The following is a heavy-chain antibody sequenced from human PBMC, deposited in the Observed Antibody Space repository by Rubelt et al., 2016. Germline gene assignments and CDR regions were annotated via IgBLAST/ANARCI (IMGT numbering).Heavy chain of an antibody. J-gene: IGHJ4*02. Sequence: QLQLQESGPGLVKPSETLSLTCTVSGGSISSSSYYWGWIRQPPGKGLEWIGSIYYSGSTYYNPSLKSRVTISVDTSKNQFSVNVSVGTAADTAVEYCARTYYYDSSGPLDYWGQGTRVTVSA. CDR3: ARTYYYDSSGPLDY. CDR2: IYYSGST. CDR1: GGSISSSSYY. V-gene: IGHV4-39*01. D-gene: IGHD3-22*01.